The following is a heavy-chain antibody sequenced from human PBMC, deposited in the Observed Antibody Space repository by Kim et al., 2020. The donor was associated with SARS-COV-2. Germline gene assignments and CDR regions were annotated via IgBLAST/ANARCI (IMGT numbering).Heavy chain of an antibody. J-gene: IGHJ4*02. CDR1: GFTFSDYY. CDR3: AREQFHGGDY. V-gene: IGHV3-11*04. Sequence: GGSLRLSCAASGFTFSDYYMSWVRQAPGTGLEWVSYISTSGSIIYNADSVKGRFTISRDNAKSSLYLQMNSLRAEDTAIYYCAREQFHGGDYWGQGTLVTVSS. CDR2: ISTSGSII. D-gene: IGHD4-17*01.